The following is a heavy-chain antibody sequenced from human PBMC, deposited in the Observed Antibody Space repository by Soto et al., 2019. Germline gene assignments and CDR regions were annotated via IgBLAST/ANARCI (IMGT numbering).Heavy chain of an antibody. J-gene: IGHJ6*02. D-gene: IGHD6-13*01. CDR3: ARTDSSSYKRHYYYGMDV. V-gene: IGHV4-59*01. CDR1: GGSISSYY. CDR2: IYYSGST. Sequence: LSETLSLTCTVSGGSISSYYWSWIRQPPGKGLEWIGYIYYSGSTNYNPSLTSRVTISVDTSKNQFSLKLSSVTAAATAVYYCARTDSSSYKRHYYYGMDVWGQGTTVSVSS.